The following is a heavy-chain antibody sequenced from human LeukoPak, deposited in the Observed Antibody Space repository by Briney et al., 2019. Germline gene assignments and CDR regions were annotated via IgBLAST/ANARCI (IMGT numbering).Heavy chain of an antibody. J-gene: IGHJ4*02. V-gene: IGHV4-59*01. CDR1: GGSISSYY. CDR3: ARADPAGGAPLRD. Sequence: PSETLSLTCNVSGGSISSYYWSWIRQPPGKGLEWIGYIYYSGSTNYNPSLKSRVTISVDTSKNQFSLKLSSVTAADTAVYYCARADPAGGAPLRDWGQGTLVTVSS. CDR2: IYYSGST. D-gene: IGHD3-16*01.